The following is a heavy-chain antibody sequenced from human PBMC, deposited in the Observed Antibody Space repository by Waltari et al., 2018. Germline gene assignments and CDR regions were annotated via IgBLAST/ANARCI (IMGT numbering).Heavy chain of an antibody. CDR2: IYFGGST. D-gene: IGHD1-7*01. Sequence: QLHLQESGPGLLEPSETLSLHCSVSGGSIRRDSHYWVWIRQPPGKGLEWFGSIYFGGSTYYNPSLRSRLTISADTSKNQFSLRLTSVTASDTAVYYCARQSGITINEAAFDIWGPGTMVTVSS. CDR1: GGSIRRDSHY. CDR3: ARQSGITINEAAFDI. J-gene: IGHJ3*02. V-gene: IGHV4-39*01.